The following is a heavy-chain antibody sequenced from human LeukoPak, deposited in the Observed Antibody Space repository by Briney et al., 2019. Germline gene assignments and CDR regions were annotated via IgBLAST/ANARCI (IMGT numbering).Heavy chain of an antibody. CDR3: ARDRGIGDYAIDY. J-gene: IGHJ4*02. CDR1: GGSISSGGYS. Sequence: KPSETLSLTCAVSGGSISSGGYSWSWIRQPPGKGLEWIGYIYHSGSTYYNPSLKSRVTISVDRSKNQFSLKLSSVTAADTAVYYCARDRGIGDYAIDYWGQGTLVTVSS. D-gene: IGHD4-17*01. CDR2: IYHSGST. V-gene: IGHV4-30-2*01.